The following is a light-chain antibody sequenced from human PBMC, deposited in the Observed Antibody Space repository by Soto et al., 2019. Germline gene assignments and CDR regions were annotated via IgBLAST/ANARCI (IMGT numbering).Light chain of an antibody. CDR1: QSLLHSNGYNY. V-gene: IGKV2-28*01. CDR2: LGS. Sequence: VMTQSPLSLPVTPGEPASISCRSSQSLLHSNGYNYLDWYLQKPGQSPQVLIYLGSNRASGVPDRFSGSGSGTDFTLKISRVEAEDVGVYYCMQALHTPWTFGQGTKVEI. J-gene: IGKJ1*01. CDR3: MQALHTPWT.